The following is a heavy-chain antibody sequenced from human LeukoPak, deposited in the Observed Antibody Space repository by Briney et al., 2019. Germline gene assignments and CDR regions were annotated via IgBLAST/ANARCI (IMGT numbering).Heavy chain of an antibody. CDR1: GFTISFYW. D-gene: IGHD3-10*01. CDR2: INQVASEK. V-gene: IGHV3-7*04. J-gene: IGHJ4*02. CDR3: VRDGGYYGPDS. Sequence: GGPVRLSCAASGFTISFYWMSRVRQAPGKGLEWVANINQVASEKNYVDSVKGRFTISRDNAKNSLYLQMNSVRAEDTAMYYCVRDGGYYGPDSWGQGALVRVSS.